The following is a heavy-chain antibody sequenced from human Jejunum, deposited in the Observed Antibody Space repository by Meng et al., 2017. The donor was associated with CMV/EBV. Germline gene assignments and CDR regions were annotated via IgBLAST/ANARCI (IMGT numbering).Heavy chain of an antibody. CDR1: GFTFTNHA. Sequence: GFTFTNHAMNWGRQAPGKGLEWVAVISFEETNIHYADSVKGRFTISRDTAKNTLYLQLNSLTVEDTAVYYCARGPRHGSTYGLDPWGQGTLVTVSS. D-gene: IGHD3-10*01. CDR2: ISFEETNI. CDR3: ARGPRHGSTYGLDP. V-gene: IGHV3-30-3*01. J-gene: IGHJ5*02.